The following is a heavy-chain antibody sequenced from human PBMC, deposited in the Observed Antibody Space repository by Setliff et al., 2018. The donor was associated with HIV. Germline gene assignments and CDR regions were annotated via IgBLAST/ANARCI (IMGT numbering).Heavy chain of an antibody. Sequence: ASVKVSCKASGYSFTSFGISWVRQAPGQGLEWVGWMSDYNRNTEHAEKFRGRVTLTKDISTSTAYMELRSLRPDDTAVYFCARRADRFDLWGQGTLVTVSS. J-gene: IGHJ5*02. CDR3: ARRADRFDL. CDR2: MSDYNRNT. D-gene: IGHD3-9*01. CDR1: GYSFTSFG. V-gene: IGHV1-18*01.